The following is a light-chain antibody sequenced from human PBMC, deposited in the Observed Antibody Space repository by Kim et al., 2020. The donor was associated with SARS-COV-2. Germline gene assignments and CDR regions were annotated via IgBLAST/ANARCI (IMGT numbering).Light chain of an antibody. CDR3: SSFSSSTTAYV. J-gene: IGLJ1*01. CDR1: SSDVGTYNS. CDR2: DVT. V-gene: IGLV2-14*04. Sequence: QSSTISCTGTSSDVGTYNSVSWYKQHPGKAPKLLIYDVTKRPSGVSNRFSGSKSGNTASLTISGLQAEDEADYYCSSFSSSTTAYVFGTGTKVTVL.